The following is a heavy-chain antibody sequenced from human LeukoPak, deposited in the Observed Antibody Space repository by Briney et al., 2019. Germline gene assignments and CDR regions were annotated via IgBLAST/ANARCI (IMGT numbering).Heavy chain of an antibody. CDR3: ASGGSSSWYRWFDP. V-gene: IGHV4-39*01. CDR1: GGSISSSSYY. J-gene: IGHJ5*02. CDR2: ISYSGST. D-gene: IGHD6-13*01. Sequence: SETLSLTCTVSGGSISSSSYYWGWIRQPPGTGLEWIGDISYSGSTYYNPSLKSRVTIFVDTSKNQFSLKLSSVTATDTAVYYCASGGSSSWYRWFDPWGQGTLVTVSS.